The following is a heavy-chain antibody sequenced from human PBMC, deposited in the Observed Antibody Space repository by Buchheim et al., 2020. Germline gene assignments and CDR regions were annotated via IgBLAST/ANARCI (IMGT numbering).Heavy chain of an antibody. Sequence: QVQLQQWGAGLLKPSETLSLTCAVYGGSFSGYYWSWIRQPPGKGLEWIGEINHSGSTNYNPSLKSRVTISVDTSKNQFSLKLSSVTAADTAVYYCARGGRAAYSSSWYKNNWFDPWGQGTL. V-gene: IGHV4-34*01. J-gene: IGHJ5*02. CDR2: INHSGST. D-gene: IGHD6-13*01. CDR1: GGSFSGYY. CDR3: ARGGRAAYSSSWYKNNWFDP.